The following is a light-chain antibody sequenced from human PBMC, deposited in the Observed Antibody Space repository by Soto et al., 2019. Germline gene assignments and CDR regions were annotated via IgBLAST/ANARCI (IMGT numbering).Light chain of an antibody. J-gene: IGKJ4*01. CDR1: QSVSSTY. CDR3: QQYGSSPVLT. Sequence: EIVLTQSPGTLSLSPGERVTLSCRASQSVSSTYLAWYQQKPGQAPRLLIYGASSRATGIPDRFSGSGSGTDFTLTISRLEPEDFAVYYCQQYGSSPVLTFGGGTKVEI. CDR2: GAS. V-gene: IGKV3-20*01.